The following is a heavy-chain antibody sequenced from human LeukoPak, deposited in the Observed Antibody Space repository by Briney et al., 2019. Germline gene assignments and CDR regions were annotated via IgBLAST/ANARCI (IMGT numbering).Heavy chain of an antibody. V-gene: IGHV3-53*04. CDR3: TGESLSRSRAMDV. CDR2: VHGGGSA. J-gene: IGHJ6*02. CDR1: GFIVSGTY. D-gene: IGHD6-6*01. Sequence: GGSLRLSCAASGFIVSGTYMSWVRQVPGKGLEWVSVVHGGGSAIYSDSVKGRFTISTHNSKKTLYLQMNSLRAEDTAIYYCTGESLSRSRAMDVWGQGTTVTVS.